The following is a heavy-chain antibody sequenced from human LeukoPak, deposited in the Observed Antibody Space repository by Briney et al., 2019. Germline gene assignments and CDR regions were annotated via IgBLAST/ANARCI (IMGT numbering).Heavy chain of an antibody. CDR2: ISSSSSYT. V-gene: IGHV3-11*06. Sequence: GGSLRLSCAASGFTFSDYYMSWIRQAPGKGLEWVSYISSSSSYTNYADSVKGRFTISRDNAKNSLYLQMNSLRAGDTAVYYCARDPTGGYRYGRYDYWGQGTLVTVSS. J-gene: IGHJ4*02. CDR1: GFTFSDYY. D-gene: IGHD5-18*01. CDR3: ARDPTGGYRYGRYDY.